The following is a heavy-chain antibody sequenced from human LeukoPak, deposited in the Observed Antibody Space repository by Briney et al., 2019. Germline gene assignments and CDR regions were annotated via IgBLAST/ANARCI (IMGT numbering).Heavy chain of an antibody. CDR3: ARQLYFDGSGYYFDY. Sequence: PSETLSLTCTVSGGSIISYYWSWIRQPPGKGLEWIGYIYTSGNTNYNPSLKGRVTISVDTSKKEFSLKLSSVTAADTAVYYCARQLYFDGSGYYFDYWGQGTLVTVSS. CDR1: GGSIISYY. V-gene: IGHV4-4*09. D-gene: IGHD3-22*01. J-gene: IGHJ4*02. CDR2: IYTSGNT.